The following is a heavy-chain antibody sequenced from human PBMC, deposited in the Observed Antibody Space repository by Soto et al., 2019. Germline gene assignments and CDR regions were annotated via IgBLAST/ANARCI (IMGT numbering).Heavy chain of an antibody. CDR3: ARRGYGSRWPNVYMDV. CDR1: GYTFTSYY. Sequence: GASVKVSCKASGYTFTSYYMHWVRQAPGQGLEWMGIINPSGGSTSYAQKFQGRFTISRDNSENTLYLQMGSLRAEDMALYYCARRGYGSRWPNVYMDVWGKGTTVTVSS. V-gene: IGHV1-46*01. CDR2: INPSGGST. J-gene: IGHJ6*03. D-gene: IGHD6-13*01.